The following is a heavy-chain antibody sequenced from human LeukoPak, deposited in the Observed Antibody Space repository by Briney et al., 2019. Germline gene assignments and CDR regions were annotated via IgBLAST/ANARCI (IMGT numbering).Heavy chain of an antibody. CDR1: GGSISSYY. J-gene: IGHJ4*02. CDR3: ARESAGGRDFDY. D-gene: IGHD1-26*01. CDR2: IYYSGST. V-gene: IGHV4-59*06. Sequence: SETLSLTCTVSGGSISSYYWSWIRQHPGKGLEWIGYIYYSGSTYYNPSLKSRVTISVDTSKNQFSLKLSSVTAADTAVYYCARESAGGRDFDYWGQGTLVTVSS.